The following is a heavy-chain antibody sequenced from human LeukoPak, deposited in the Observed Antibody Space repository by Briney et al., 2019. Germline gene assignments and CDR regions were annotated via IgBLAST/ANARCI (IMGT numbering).Heavy chain of an antibody. J-gene: IGHJ4*02. CDR1: GFTFSSYG. CDR2: IRYDGSNK. V-gene: IGHV3-30*02. Sequence: PGGSLRLSCSASGFTFSSYGMHWVRQAPGKGLEWVAFIRYDGSNKYYADSVKGRFTISRDNSKNTLYLQMNSLRAEDTAVYYCAKDDLGIFGFDYWGQGTLVTVSS. CDR3: AKDDLGIFGFDY. D-gene: IGHD3-3*01.